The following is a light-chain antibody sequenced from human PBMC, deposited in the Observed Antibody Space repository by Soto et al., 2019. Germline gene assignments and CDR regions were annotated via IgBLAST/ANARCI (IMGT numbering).Light chain of an antibody. CDR1: SSNIGSNS. J-gene: IGLJ1*01. CDR3: AAWDDSLNGLYV. V-gene: IGLV1-44*01. Sequence: QPVLTQPPSASGTPGQRVTISCSGSSSNIGSNSVNWYQQLPGTAPKLLIHSNNQRPSGVPARFSGSKSGTSASLAISGLQSEDEADYYCAAWDDSLNGLYVFGTGTKLTVL. CDR2: SNN.